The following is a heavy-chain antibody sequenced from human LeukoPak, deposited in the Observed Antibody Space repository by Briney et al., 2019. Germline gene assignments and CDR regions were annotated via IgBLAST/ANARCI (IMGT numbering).Heavy chain of an antibody. Sequence: GGSLRLSCAASGFTLSSYAMSWVRQAPGKGLEWVSAISGSGGSTCYADSVKGRFTISRDNSKNTLYLQMNSLRAEDTAVYYCYTGKPSGCSGGSCLGRYWGQGTLVTVSS. V-gene: IGHV3-23*01. CDR1: GFTLSSYA. J-gene: IGHJ4*02. CDR3: YTGKPSGCSGGSCLGRY. D-gene: IGHD2-15*01. CDR2: ISGSGGST.